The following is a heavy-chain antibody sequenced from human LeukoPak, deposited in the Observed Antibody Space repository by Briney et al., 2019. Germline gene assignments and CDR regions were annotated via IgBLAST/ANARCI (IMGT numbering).Heavy chain of an antibody. J-gene: IGHJ4*02. Sequence: GGSLRLSCTASGFTFGDYAVSWVRQAPGKGLEWVGFIRSNPYGGTTQYAASVKGRFIISIDDSKTIAYLQMNSLKTEDTAVYYCSRDQTPYYWGQGTLVTVSS. CDR3: SRDQTPYY. V-gene: IGHV3-49*04. CDR2: IRSNPYGGTT. CDR1: GFTFGDYA.